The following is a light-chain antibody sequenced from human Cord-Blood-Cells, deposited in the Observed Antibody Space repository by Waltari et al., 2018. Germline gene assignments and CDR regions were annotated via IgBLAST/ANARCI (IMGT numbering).Light chain of an antibody. CDR1: QSLLHSNGYNY. V-gene: IGKV2-28*01. Sequence: IVMTQSPLSLPVTPGEQASISCRSSQSLLHSNGYNYLDWYLQKPGQSPQLLIYLGSNRASGVPDRFSGSGSGTDFTLKISRVEAEDVGVYYCMQALQTPRYTFGQGTKLEIK. CDR3: MQALQTPRYT. J-gene: IGKJ2*01. CDR2: LGS.